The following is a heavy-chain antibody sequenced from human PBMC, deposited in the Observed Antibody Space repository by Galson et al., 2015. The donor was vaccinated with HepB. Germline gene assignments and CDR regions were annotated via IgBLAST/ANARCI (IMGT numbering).Heavy chain of an antibody. V-gene: IGHV3-33*01. CDR3: ARAYYYDSSGLRYYFDY. D-gene: IGHD3-22*01. Sequence: SLRLSCAASGFTSSSYGMHWVRQAPGRGLEWVAVIWYDGSNKYYADSVKGRFTISRDNSKNTLYLQMNSLRAEDTAVYYCARAYYYDSSGLRYYFDYWGQGTLVTVSS. CDR1: GFTSSSYG. CDR2: IWYDGSNK. J-gene: IGHJ4*02.